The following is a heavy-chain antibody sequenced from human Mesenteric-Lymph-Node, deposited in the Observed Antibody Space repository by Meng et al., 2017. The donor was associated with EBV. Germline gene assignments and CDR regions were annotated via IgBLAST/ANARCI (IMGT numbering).Heavy chain of an antibody. CDR2: ISVYNGVT. Sequence: QVQWFQAGGEVKKPGASLKVSCKTSGYTFTSYAISWVRQAPGQGLEWMGWISVYNGVTNYAPNLQGRVTVTTDTSTTTAYMELTGLTSADTAVYYCARGGAARPFDYWGQGTLVTVSS. J-gene: IGHJ4*02. CDR3: ARGGAARPFDY. V-gene: IGHV1-18*01. D-gene: IGHD6-6*01. CDR1: GYTFTSYA.